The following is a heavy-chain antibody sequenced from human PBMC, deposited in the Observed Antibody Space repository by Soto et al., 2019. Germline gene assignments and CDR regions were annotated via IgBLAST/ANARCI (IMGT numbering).Heavy chain of an antibody. CDR1: GFTFSSYS. V-gene: IGHV3-48*02. CDR2: ISSSSSTI. Sequence: LRLSCAASGFTFSSYSMNWVRQAPGKGLEWVSYISSSSSTIYYADSVKGRFTISRDNAKNSLYLQMNSLRDEDTAVYYCARDTQDDFWSGYYRDYWGQGTLVTVSS. D-gene: IGHD3-3*01. J-gene: IGHJ4*02. CDR3: ARDTQDDFWSGYYRDY.